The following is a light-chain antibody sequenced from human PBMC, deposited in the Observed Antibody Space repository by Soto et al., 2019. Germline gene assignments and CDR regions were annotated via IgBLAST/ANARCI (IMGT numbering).Light chain of an antibody. Sequence: EIVLTQSPCTLSLSPGERATLSWRASQSVSSSYLAWYQQKPGQAPRLLIYGASSRATGIPDRFSGSGSGTDFTLTISRLEPEDFAVYYCQQYGSSPTFGQGTRLEIK. V-gene: IGKV3-20*01. CDR3: QQYGSSPT. CDR1: QSVSSSY. CDR2: GAS. J-gene: IGKJ5*01.